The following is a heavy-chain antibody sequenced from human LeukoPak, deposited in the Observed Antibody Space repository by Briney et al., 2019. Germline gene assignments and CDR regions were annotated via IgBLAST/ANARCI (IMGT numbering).Heavy chain of an antibody. Sequence: GGSLRLSCVVSGFTFSIYEMNWVRQAPGKGLEWVAYINSGGTPIYCADSVKGRFTISRDNTQSSLYLQMNSLRAEDTAVYYCARDLSGSYPVYWGQGTLVTVSS. J-gene: IGHJ4*02. CDR1: GFTFSIYE. D-gene: IGHD1-26*01. CDR3: ARDLSGSYPVY. CDR2: INSGGTPI. V-gene: IGHV3-48*03.